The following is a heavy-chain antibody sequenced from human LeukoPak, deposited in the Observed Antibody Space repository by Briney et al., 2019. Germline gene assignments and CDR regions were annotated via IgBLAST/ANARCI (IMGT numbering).Heavy chain of an antibody. CDR1: GYSFTSYW. J-gene: IGHJ3*02. D-gene: IGHD3-22*01. V-gene: IGHV5-51*01. CDR2: IYPGDSDT. Sequence: GESLKISCKGSGYSFTSYWIAWVRQMPGKGLEWMGIIYPGDSDTRYSPSYQGQVTISADKSISTAYLQWSSLKASDTAMYYCARRLYDSSGYYRRGDAFDIWGQGTMVTVSS. CDR3: ARRLYDSSGYYRRGDAFDI.